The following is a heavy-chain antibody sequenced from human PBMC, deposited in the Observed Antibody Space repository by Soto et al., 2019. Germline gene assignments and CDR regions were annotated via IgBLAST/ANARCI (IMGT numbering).Heavy chain of an antibody. V-gene: IGHV1-69*06. J-gene: IGHJ6*02. D-gene: IGHD6-25*01. CDR1: GGTFSSYA. Sequence: KVSCKASGGTFSSYAISWVRQAPGQGLEWMGGIIPIFGTANYAQKFQGRVTITADKSTSTAYMELSSLRSEDTAVYYCARSGYSSDPYYYYGMDVWGQGTTVTVSS. CDR3: ARSGYSSDPYYYYGMDV. CDR2: IIPIFGTA.